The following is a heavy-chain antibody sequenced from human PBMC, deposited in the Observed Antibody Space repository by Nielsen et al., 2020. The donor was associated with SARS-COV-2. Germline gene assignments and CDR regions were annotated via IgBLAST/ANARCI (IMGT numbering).Heavy chain of an antibody. CDR3: ARGLIAAAGSLSYYYYGMDV. D-gene: IGHD6-13*01. V-gene: IGHV1-8*01. J-gene: IGHJ6*02. CDR2: INAGNGNT. Sequence: WVRQAPGQRLEWMGWINAGNGNTNYSRKFQGRVTMTRNTSISTAYMELSSLRSEDTAVYYCARGLIAAAGSLSYYYYGMDVWGQGTTVTVSS.